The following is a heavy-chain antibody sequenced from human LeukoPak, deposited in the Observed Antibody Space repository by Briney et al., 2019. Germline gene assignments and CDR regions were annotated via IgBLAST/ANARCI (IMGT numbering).Heavy chain of an antibody. Sequence: SETLSLTCTVSGGSISSSSYYWGWLRQPPGKGLEWIGNIYYSRSTYYNPSLKSRVTISVDTSKTQFSLKLSSVTAADTAVYYCARSVPAPAGEWFFDLWGRGTLVTVSS. CDR3: ARSVPAPAGEWFFDL. CDR1: GGSISSSSYY. CDR2: IYYSRST. V-gene: IGHV4-39*07. D-gene: IGHD2-2*01. J-gene: IGHJ2*01.